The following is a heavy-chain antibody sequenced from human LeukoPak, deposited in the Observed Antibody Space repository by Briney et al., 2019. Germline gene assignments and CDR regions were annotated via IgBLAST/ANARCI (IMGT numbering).Heavy chain of an antibody. CDR3: ARDDSSGYYYIFFDY. D-gene: IGHD3-22*01. CDR1: GFTFSSYW. J-gene: IGHJ4*02. Sequence: GGSLRLSCAASGFTFSSYWMSWVRQAPGKGLEWVSSISSSSSYIYYADSVKGRFTISRDNAKNSLYLQMNSLRAEDTAVYYCARDDSSGYYYIFFDYWGQGTLVTVSS. V-gene: IGHV3-21*01. CDR2: ISSSSSYI.